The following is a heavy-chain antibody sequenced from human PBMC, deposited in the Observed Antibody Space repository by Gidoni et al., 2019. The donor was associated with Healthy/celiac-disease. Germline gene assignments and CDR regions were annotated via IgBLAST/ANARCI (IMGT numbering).Heavy chain of an antibody. V-gene: IGHV4-39*01. J-gene: IGHJ6*02. CDR3: ASKGPRGMDV. Sequence: QLQLQASGPGLVKPSETLSLTCTVSGGSISSSSYYWGWIRQPPGKGLEWIGSIYYSGSTSYNPSLKSRVTISVDTSKNQFSLKLSSVTAADTAVYYCASKGPRGMDVWGQGTTVTVSS. CDR2: IYYSGST. CDR1: GGSISSSSYY.